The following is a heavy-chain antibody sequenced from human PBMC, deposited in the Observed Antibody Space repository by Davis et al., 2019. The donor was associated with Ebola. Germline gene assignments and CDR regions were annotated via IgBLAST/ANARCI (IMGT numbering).Heavy chain of an antibody. CDR3: ARDRGYSGYDFSIGYN. Sequence: SVKVSCKASGYTFTSYALSWVRQAPGQGLEWMGRIIPILGIANYAQKFQGRVTITADKSTSTAYMELSSLRSEDTAVYYCARDRGYSGYDFSIGYNWGQGTLVTVSS. D-gene: IGHD5-12*01. CDR2: IIPILGIA. J-gene: IGHJ4*02. V-gene: IGHV1-69*04. CDR1: GYTFTSYA.